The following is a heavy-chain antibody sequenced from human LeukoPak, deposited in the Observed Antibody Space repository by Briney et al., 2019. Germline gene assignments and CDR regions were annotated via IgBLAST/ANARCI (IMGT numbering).Heavy chain of an antibody. V-gene: IGHV3-48*03. J-gene: IGHJ4*02. CDR3: ARASYNSDWYFNQ. Sequence: PGGSLRLSCAVSGFTFRSHEMNWVRQAPGKGLKWISYISTSGSIIYYADSVKGRFTISRDNARNSLFLQMGSLKVEDTAVYYCARASYNSDWYFNQWGQGTLVTVSS. D-gene: IGHD6-19*01. CDR1: GFTFRSHE. CDR2: ISTSGSII.